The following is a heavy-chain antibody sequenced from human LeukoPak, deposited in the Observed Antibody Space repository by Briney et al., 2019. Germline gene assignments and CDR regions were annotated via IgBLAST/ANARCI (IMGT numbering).Heavy chain of an antibody. D-gene: IGHD3-10*01. Sequence: SETLSLTCAVYGGTFTDYYWSWLRQSPGKGLEWIGYIYYSGSTNYNPSLKSRVTISVDTSKNQFSLKLSSVTAADTAVYYCARLGMVRGVMGVVYYFDYWGQGTLVTVSS. V-gene: IGHV4-59*01. CDR2: IYYSGST. CDR1: GGTFTDYY. J-gene: IGHJ4*02. CDR3: ARLGMVRGVMGVVYYFDY.